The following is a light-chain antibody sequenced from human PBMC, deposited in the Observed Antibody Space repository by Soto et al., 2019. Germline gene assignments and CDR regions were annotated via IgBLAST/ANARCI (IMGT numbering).Light chain of an antibody. CDR1: QSVSGW. CDR3: QHADSFPIIT. V-gene: IGKV1-5*01. J-gene: IGKJ5*01. Sequence: DIHMTQSPSTPSASVGDTVTVTCRASQSVSGWLAWYQQKPGEAPKLVIYDASALPRGVPSRFSGSGSGTKFTLTIASLQTDDFSTYYCQHADSFPIITFGQGTRLEIK. CDR2: DAS.